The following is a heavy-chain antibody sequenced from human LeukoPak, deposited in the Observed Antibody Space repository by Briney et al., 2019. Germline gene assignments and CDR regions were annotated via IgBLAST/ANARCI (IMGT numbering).Heavy chain of an antibody. D-gene: IGHD6-6*01. CDR2: INPKSGDT. Sequence: ASVKVSCKASGYTFTVNYMHWVRQAPGQGLEWMGWINPKSGDTNFAQKFQGRVTMTRNTSISTAYMELSSPRSGDTAVYYCARTPPGSSSYAYWGQGTLVTVSS. CDR3: ARTPPGSSSYAY. CDR1: GYTFTVNY. V-gene: IGHV1-2*02. J-gene: IGHJ4*02.